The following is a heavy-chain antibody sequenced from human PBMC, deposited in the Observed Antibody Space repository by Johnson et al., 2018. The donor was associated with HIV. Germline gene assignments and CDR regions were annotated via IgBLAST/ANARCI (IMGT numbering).Heavy chain of an antibody. CDR1: GFTFSSYA. J-gene: IGHJ3*02. D-gene: IGHD2-15*01. Sequence: QVRLVESGGGVVQPGRSLRLSCAASGFTFSSYAMHWVRQAPGKGLEWVAVISYDGSNKYYADSVKGRFTISRDNSKNALYLQMNILRAEDTAVYYCAREGGRDAFDIWGQGTMVTVSS. CDR3: AREGGRDAFDI. V-gene: IGHV3-30*04. CDR2: ISYDGSNK.